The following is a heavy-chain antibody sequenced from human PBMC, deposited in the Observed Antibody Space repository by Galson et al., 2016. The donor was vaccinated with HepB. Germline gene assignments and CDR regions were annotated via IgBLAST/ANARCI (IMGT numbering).Heavy chain of an antibody. Sequence: SLRLSCAASGFTFNSYAMDWVRQAPGKGLEWVSTVSNTGVDTDYADSVKGRFTISRDNSKNTVYLQMNSLRAEDTALYYCARRWTVYFDYWGQGALVTVSS. D-gene: IGHD5-24*01. CDR1: GFTFNSYA. V-gene: IGHV3-23*01. J-gene: IGHJ4*02. CDR3: ARRWTVYFDY. CDR2: VSNTGVDT.